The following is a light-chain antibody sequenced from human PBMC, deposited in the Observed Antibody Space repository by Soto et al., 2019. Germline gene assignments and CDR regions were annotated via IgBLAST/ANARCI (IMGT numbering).Light chain of an antibody. V-gene: IGLV2-11*01. Sequence: QSALTQPRSVSGSPGQSVTISCAGTSSDVGAYNCVSWYQQHPGKVPKLIIYEVTKRPSGVPDRFSGSKSGNTASLTISGLQADDEADYYCCSYAGNYNLVFGPGTKLTVL. CDR2: EVT. CDR1: SSDVGAYNC. CDR3: CSYAGNYNLV. J-gene: IGLJ3*02.